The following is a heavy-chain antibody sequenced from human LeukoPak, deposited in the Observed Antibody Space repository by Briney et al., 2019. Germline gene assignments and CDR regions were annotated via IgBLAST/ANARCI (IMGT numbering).Heavy chain of an antibody. CDR1: GFTFSSYA. D-gene: IGHD3-10*01. V-gene: IGHV3-23*01. CDR2: ISGSGGST. CDR3: IRGLWFGELVDNY. J-gene: IGHJ4*02. Sequence: GGSLRLSCAASGFTFSSYAMSWVRQAPGKGLEWVSAISGSGGSTYYADSVKGRFTISRDNSKNTVYLQMNSLRVEDTAVYYCIRGLWFGELVDNYWGQGTLVTVSS.